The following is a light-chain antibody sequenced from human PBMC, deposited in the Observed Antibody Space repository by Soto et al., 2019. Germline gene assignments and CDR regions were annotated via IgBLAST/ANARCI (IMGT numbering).Light chain of an antibody. J-gene: IGKJ1*01. V-gene: IGKV1-9*01. CDR2: AAS. Sequence: DIQLTQSPSFLSASVGDRVTITCRASQGISSYLAWYQQKPGKAPKLLIYAASTLQSRVPSRFSGSGSGTEFTLTISTLQPEDFATYYCQRLNSYLWTFGQGTKVDIK. CDR3: QRLNSYLWT. CDR1: QGISSY.